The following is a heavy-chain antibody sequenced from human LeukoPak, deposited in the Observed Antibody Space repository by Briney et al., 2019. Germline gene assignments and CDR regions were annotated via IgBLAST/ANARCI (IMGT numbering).Heavy chain of an antibody. J-gene: IGHJ4*02. V-gene: IGHV3-23*01. D-gene: IGHD3-10*01. CDR3: AKSQLLWFGEDFDY. CDR1: GFTFSSYA. CDR2: ISGSGGST. Sequence: GGSLRLSCAASGFTFSSYAMSWVRQAPGKGLEWASGISGSGGSTYYADPVKGRFTISSDNSKNTLYLQMNSLRAEDTAVYYCAKSQLLWFGEDFDYWGQGTLVTVSS.